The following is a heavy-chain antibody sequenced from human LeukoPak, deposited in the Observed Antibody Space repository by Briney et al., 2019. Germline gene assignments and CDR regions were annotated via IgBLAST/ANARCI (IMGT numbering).Heavy chain of an antibody. CDR3: ARGNYYAMDV. CDR2: ISSDGSST. J-gene: IGHJ6*02. V-gene: IGHV3-74*01. CDR1: GFTFSSYW. Sequence: GRSLRLSCAASGFTFSSYWMHWGRQAPGKGLVWVSRISSDGSSTSNADTVKGRFTISRDNAKNTLYLQMNSLRAEDTGVYFCARGNYYAMDVWGQGTTVTVSS. D-gene: IGHD3-10*01.